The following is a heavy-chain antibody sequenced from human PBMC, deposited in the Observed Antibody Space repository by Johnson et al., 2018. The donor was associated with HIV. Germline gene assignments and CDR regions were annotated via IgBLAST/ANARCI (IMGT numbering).Heavy chain of an antibody. D-gene: IGHD3-22*01. J-gene: IGHJ3*02. Sequence: QVQLLESGGGVVQPGRSLRLSCAASGFTFSSYAIHWVRQAPGKGLEWVALISSDGSNKYYADSVKGRFTISRDNSKNTLYLQMNSLRAEDTAVYYCANGRHYYDSSGNDAFDIWGQGTMDRLF. CDR2: ISSDGSNK. V-gene: IGHV3-30-3*01. CDR3: ANGRHYYDSSGNDAFDI. CDR1: GFTFSSYA.